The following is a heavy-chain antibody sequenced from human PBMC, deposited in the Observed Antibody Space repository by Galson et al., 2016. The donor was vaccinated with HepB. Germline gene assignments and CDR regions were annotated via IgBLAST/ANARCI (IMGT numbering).Heavy chain of an antibody. CDR1: GGSFSSHA. CDR2: FIPVLRTP. V-gene: IGHV1-69*06. J-gene: IGHJ4*02. CDR3: ARAARVTSLYYFDY. Sequence: SVKVSCKASGGSFSSHAISWVRQAPGQGLEWIGGFIPVLRTPNYAQKFQGRVAITADRSTSTAYMELSSLRSEDTAVYYCARAARVTSLYYFDYWGQGTLVTVSS. D-gene: IGHD3-10*01.